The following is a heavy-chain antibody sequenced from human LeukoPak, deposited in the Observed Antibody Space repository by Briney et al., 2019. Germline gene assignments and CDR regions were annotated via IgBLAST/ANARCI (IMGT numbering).Heavy chain of an antibody. CDR3: ARDRELGY. CDR1: GGSISSYY. J-gene: IGHJ4*02. D-gene: IGHD1-1*01. V-gene: IGHV4-59*01. Sequence: KTSGTLSLTCTVSGGSISSYYWSWIRQPPGKGLEWIGWSYHRGSTSYNPSLKSRVAISVDTSKNQFSPKLSSVTAADTAVYYCARDRELGYWGQGTLVTVSS. CDR2: SYHRGST.